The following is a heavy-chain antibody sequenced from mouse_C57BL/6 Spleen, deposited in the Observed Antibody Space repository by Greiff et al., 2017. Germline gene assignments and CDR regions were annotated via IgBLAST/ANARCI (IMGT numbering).Heavy chain of an antibody. V-gene: IGHV3-6*01. CDR2: ISYDGSN. CDR3: ASGDGYPAWFAY. Sequence: VQLQQSGPGLVKPSQSLSLTCSVTGYSITSGYYWNWIRQFPGNKLEWMGYISYDGSNNYNPSLKNRISITRDTSKNQFFLKLNSVTTEDTATYYCASGDGYPAWFAYWGQGTLVTVSA. CDR1: GYSITSGYY. D-gene: IGHD2-3*01. J-gene: IGHJ3*01.